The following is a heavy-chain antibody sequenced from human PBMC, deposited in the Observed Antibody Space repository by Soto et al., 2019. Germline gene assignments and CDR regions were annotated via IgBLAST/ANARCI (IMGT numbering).Heavy chain of an antibody. CDR3: ARGGIFWSGYDYYYYYGMDV. D-gene: IGHD3-3*01. J-gene: IGHJ6*02. V-gene: IGHV4-31*03. CDR2: IYYSGST. Sequence: SETLSLTCTVSGGSISSGGYYWSWIRQHPGKGLEWIGYIYYSGSTYYNPSLKSRVTISVDTSKNPFSLKLSSVTAADTAVYYCARGGIFWSGYDYYYYYGMDVWGQGTTVTVAS. CDR1: GGSISSGGYY.